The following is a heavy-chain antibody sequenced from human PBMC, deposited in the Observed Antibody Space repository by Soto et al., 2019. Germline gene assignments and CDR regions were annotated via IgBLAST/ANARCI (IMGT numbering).Heavy chain of an antibody. CDR1: GHTFSMSG. CDR2: ISGYNGKT. V-gene: IGHV1-18*01. CDR3: AREGPRPYYYYGMDV. J-gene: IGHJ6*02. Sequence: QVQLVQSGAEVKKPGASVKVSCKSSGHTFSMSGISWVRQAPGQGLEWMGWISGYNGKTKYEQKFQDRVTMTTDTSTNMAYMELRSLRSDDTAVYYCAREGPRPYYYYGMDVWGQGTTVTVSS.